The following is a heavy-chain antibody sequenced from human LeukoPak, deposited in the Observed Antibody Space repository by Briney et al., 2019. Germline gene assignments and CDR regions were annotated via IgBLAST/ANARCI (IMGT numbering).Heavy chain of an antibody. Sequence: PSETLSLTCTVSGGSISSYYWSWIRQPAGKGLEWIGRIYTSGSTNYNPSLKSRVTISVGTSKHQFSLKVSSVTAADTAVYYCARVAPGSCGGSCYALDYWGQGTLVTVSS. CDR2: IYTSGST. CDR3: ARVAPGSCGGSCYALDY. CDR1: GGSISSYY. D-gene: IGHD2-15*01. V-gene: IGHV4-4*07. J-gene: IGHJ4*02.